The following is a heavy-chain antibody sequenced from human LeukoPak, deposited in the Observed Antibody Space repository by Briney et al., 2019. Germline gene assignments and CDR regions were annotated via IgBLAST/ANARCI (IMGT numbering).Heavy chain of an antibody. J-gene: IGHJ4*02. D-gene: IGHD3-10*01. Sequence: GGSLRLSCAASGFTFSSYSMNWVRQAPGKGLEWVSSISSSSYIYYADSVKGRFTISRDNAKNSLYLQMNSLRAEDTAVYYCARGAYGSGSHLTDYWGQGTLVTVSS. CDR3: ARGAYGSGSHLTDY. CDR2: ISSSSYI. V-gene: IGHV3-21*01. CDR1: GFTFSSYS.